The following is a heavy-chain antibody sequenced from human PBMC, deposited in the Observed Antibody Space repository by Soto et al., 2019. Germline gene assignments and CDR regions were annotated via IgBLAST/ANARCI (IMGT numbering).Heavy chain of an antibody. CDR1: GGSISSYY. CDR2: IYYSGST. Sequence: SETLSLTCTVSGGSISSYYWSWIRQPPGKGLEWIGYIYYSGSTNYNPSLKSRVTISVDTSKNQFSLKLSSVTAADTAVYYCARVSLHSYGQYYFDYWGQGTLVTVSS. D-gene: IGHD5-18*01. J-gene: IGHJ4*02. CDR3: ARVSLHSYGQYYFDY. V-gene: IGHV4-59*01.